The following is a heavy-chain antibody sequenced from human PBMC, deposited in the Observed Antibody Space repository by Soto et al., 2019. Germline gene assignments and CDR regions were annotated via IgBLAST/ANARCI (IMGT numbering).Heavy chain of an antibody. Sequence: SXTLSLTCAVYGGSFSGYYWSWIRQPPGKGLEWIGEINHSGSTNYNPSLKSRVTISVDTSKNQFSLKLSSVTAADTAVYYCARGGRLFLRGYSYGSFDYWGQGTLVTVSS. J-gene: IGHJ4*02. V-gene: IGHV4-34*01. CDR2: INHSGST. CDR3: ARGGRLFLRGYSYGSFDY. D-gene: IGHD5-18*01. CDR1: GGSFSGYY.